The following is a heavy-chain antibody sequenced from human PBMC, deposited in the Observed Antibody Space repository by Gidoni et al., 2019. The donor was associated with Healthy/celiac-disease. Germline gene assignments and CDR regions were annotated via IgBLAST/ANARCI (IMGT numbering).Heavy chain of an antibody. CDR3: ARIVSGWYFDL. J-gene: IGHJ2*01. D-gene: IGHD1-26*01. Sequence: QLQLQESGPGLVKPSETLSLTCTVSGGSISSSSYYWGWIRQPPGKGLEWIGSIYYSGSTYYNPSLKSRVTISVDTSKNQFSLKLSSVTAADTAVYYCARIVSGWYFDLWGRGTLVTVSS. CDR2: IYYSGST. CDR1: GGSISSSSYY. V-gene: IGHV4-39*01.